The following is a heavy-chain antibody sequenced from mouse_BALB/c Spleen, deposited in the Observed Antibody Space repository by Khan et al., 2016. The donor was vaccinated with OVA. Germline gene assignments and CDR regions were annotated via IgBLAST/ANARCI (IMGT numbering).Heavy chain of an antibody. Sequence: VQLKQSGPGLVKPSQSLSLTCTVTGYSITSDYAWNWIRQFPGNKLEWMGYISYSGSTTYNPTLKSRISITRDTSKNQFFLQLNSVTTEDTVTYDCARWFTYWGQGTLVTVSA. CDR1: GYSITSDYA. CDR2: ISYSGST. V-gene: IGHV3-2*02. J-gene: IGHJ3*01. CDR3: ARWFTY.